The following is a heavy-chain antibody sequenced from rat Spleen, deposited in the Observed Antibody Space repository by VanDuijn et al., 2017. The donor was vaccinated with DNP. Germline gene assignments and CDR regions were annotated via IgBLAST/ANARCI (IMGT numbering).Heavy chain of an antibody. D-gene: IGHD1-12*01. Sequence: EVQLVESGGGLVQPGRSLKLSCAASGFTFSNYYMAWVRQAPKKGLEWVATISHDGSRTYYRDSVKGRFTISRDYAKSTLCLQMDSLRSEDTATYYCARQATEIVMPLDYWGQGVMVTVSS. CDR1: GFTFSNYY. CDR3: ARQATEIVMPLDY. J-gene: IGHJ2*01. V-gene: IGHV5-7*01. CDR2: ISHDGSRT.